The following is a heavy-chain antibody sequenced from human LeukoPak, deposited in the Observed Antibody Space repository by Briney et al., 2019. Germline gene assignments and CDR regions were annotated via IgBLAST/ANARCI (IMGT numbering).Heavy chain of an antibody. CDR3: GNYYESRGFDY. D-gene: IGHD3-22*01. V-gene: IGHV3-21*01. J-gene: IGHJ4*02. CDR1: GFTFSSYS. CDR2: ISISSSYI. Sequence: GGSLRLSCAASGFTFSSYSMNWVRQAPGKGLEWVSSISISSSYIYYADSVKGRFTISRDNAKNSLYLQTNSLRAEDTAGYYCGNYYESRGFDYWGERTLVTVSS.